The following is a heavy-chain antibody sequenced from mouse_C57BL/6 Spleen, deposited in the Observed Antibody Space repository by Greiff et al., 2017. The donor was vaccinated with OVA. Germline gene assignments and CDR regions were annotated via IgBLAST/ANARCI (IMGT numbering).Heavy chain of an antibody. CDR3: ARNYYGSRVTHYFDY. CDR2: ISSGSSTI. V-gene: IGHV5-17*01. D-gene: IGHD1-1*01. CDR1: GFTFSDYG. Sequence: EVHLVESGGGLVKPGGSLKLSCAASGFTFSDYGMHWVRQAPEKGLEWVAYISSGSSTIYYADTVKGRFTISRDNAKNTLFLQMTSLRSEDTAMYYCARNYYGSRVTHYFDYRGQGTTLTVSS. J-gene: IGHJ2*01.